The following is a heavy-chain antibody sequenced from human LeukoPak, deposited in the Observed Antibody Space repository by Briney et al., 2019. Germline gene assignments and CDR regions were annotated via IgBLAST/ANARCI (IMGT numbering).Heavy chain of an antibody. CDR3: ARAGDYYNGRWDY. V-gene: IGHV4-59*08. CDR2: IYSSETT. CDR1: GGFISSYY. J-gene: IGHJ4*02. D-gene: IGHD3-10*01. Sequence: SETLSLTGTVSGGFISSYYWTWIRQPPGKGLEWIGYIYSSETTNYNPSLKSRVTISTDTSKNQFSLRLISVTAADTAVYYCARAGDYYNGRWDYWGQGHLVTVSS.